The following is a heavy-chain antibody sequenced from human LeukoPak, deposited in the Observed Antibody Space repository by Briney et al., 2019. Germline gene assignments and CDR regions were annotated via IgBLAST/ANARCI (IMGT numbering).Heavy chain of an antibody. J-gene: IGHJ4*02. CDR3: ARLGGYYSPFDY. V-gene: IGHV4-59*08. Sequence: SETLSLTCSVSGGSISSHYWSWIRQPPGKGLEWIGYLYYTGGTNYNPSLKSRVIISVDTSKNQFSLKLSSVTAADTALYYCARLGGYYSPFDYWGQGILVTVSS. CDR1: GGSISSHY. CDR2: LYYTGGT. D-gene: IGHD3-22*01.